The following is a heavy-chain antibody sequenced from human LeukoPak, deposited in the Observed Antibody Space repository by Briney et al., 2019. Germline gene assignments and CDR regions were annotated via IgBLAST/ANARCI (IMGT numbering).Heavy chain of an antibody. CDR1: GYSISSGFY. CDR2: IYHSGTT. CDR3: ARLSIGVAGTDDY. V-gene: IGHV4-38-2*02. Sequence: SETLSLTCTVSGYSISSGFYWGWIRQPPGKGLEWIGTIYHSGTTYYNPSLKSRVSISVDTSKNQFSLKLTSVTAADSAVYYCARLSIGVAGTDDYWGQGALVTVSS. J-gene: IGHJ4*02. D-gene: IGHD6-19*01.